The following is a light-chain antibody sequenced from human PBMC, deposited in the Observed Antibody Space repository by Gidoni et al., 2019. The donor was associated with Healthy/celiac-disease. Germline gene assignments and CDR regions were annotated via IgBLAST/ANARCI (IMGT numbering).Light chain of an antibody. Sequence: QSALTQPASVSRSPGQSITISCTGTSSDVGGYNYVSWYQQPPGKAPKLMIYDVSNRPSGVSNRFSGSKSGNTASLTSSGLQAEDEADYYCSSYTSSSTWVFGGGTKLTVL. CDR1: SSDVGGYNY. V-gene: IGLV2-14*01. CDR2: DVS. CDR3: SSYTSSSTWV. J-gene: IGLJ3*02.